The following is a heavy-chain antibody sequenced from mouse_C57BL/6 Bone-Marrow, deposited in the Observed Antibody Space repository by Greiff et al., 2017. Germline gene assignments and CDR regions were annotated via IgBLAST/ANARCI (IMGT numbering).Heavy chain of an antibody. Sequence: QVQLQQPGAELVKPGASVKLSCKASGYTFTSYWMHWVKQRPGRGLEGIGRIDPNSGGTKYNEKFKSKATLTVDKPSSTAYMQLSSLTSEDSAVYYCAREKGEIYYYGSSPFAYWGQGTLVTVSA. CDR2: IDPNSGGT. J-gene: IGHJ3*01. CDR3: AREKGEIYYYGSSPFAY. CDR1: GYTFTSYW. V-gene: IGHV1-72*01. D-gene: IGHD1-1*01.